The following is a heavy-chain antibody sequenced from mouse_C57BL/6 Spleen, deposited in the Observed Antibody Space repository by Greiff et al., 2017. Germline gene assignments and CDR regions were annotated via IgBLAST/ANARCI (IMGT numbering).Heavy chain of an antibody. Sequence: VQLQQSGPELVKPGASVKISCKASGYTFTDYYINWVKQRPGQGLEWIGWIYPGSGNTKYNEQFKGKATLTVDTSSSTAYMQLNSLTSEDSAVYFCARGIYYYGSSPYAMDYWGQGTSVTVSS. V-gene: IGHV1-84*01. D-gene: IGHD1-1*01. CDR2: IYPGSGNT. J-gene: IGHJ4*01. CDR1: GYTFTDYY. CDR3: ARGIYYYGSSPYAMDY.